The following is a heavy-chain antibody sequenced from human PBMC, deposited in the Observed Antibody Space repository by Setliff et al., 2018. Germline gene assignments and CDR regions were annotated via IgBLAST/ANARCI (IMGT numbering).Heavy chain of an antibody. Sequence: SETLSLTCTVSGASISSGTYFWAWVRQPPGKGLEWIATVYHRGSTDYKPSLKSRATISVDTSKNQFSLKLTSMTAADTAVYFCAREGRSSTRGWYMDAWGKGTSVTVSS. CDR3: AREGRSSTRGWYMDA. CDR2: VYHRGST. CDR1: GASISSGTYF. D-gene: IGHD2-2*01. J-gene: IGHJ6*03. V-gene: IGHV4-39*07.